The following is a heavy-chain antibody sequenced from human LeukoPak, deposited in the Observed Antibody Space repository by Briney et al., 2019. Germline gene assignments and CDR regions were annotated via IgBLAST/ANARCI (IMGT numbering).Heavy chain of an antibody. CDR2: IKEDGSVI. CDR1: GFGFSNYW. Sequence: GGSLRLSCLGSGFGFSNYWMTWLRQAPGEGLEGVANIKEDGSVIYYEDSVKGRFTISRDNAKNSVYLQMNSLRVEDTALYYCATGRWFGEFAGSAFEDWGQGTLVTVSS. J-gene: IGHJ4*02. CDR3: ATGRWFGEFAGSAFED. D-gene: IGHD3-10*01. V-gene: IGHV3-7*01.